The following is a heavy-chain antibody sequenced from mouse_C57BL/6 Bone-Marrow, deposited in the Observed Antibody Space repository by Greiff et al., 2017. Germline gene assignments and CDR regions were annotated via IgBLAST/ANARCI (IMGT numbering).Heavy chain of an antibody. D-gene: IGHD1-1*01. V-gene: IGHV7-1*01. J-gene: IGHJ1*03. CDR1: GFTFSDFY. Sequence: EVQVVESGGGLVQSGRSLRLSCATSGFTFSDFYMEWVRQAPGKGLEWIAASRNKANDYTTEYSASVKGRFIVSRDTSQSILYLQMNALRAEDTAIDYCAREPPYYYGPYWYFDVWGTGTTVTVSS. CDR3: AREPPYYYGPYWYFDV. CDR2: SRNKANDYTT.